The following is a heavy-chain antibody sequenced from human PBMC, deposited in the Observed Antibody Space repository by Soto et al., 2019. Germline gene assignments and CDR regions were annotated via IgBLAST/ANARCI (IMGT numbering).Heavy chain of an antibody. CDR1: GFTFRSYA. Sequence: PGGSLRLSCAASGFTFRSYAMSWVRQAPGKGLEWVSTINTGGNTYYADSVKGRFTISRDNSKNTLYLQLTSLRAEDTAVYYCAKQWAFDYWGQGTLVTVSS. V-gene: IGHV3-23*01. D-gene: IGHD1-26*01. CDR3: AKQWAFDY. CDR2: INTGGNT. J-gene: IGHJ4*02.